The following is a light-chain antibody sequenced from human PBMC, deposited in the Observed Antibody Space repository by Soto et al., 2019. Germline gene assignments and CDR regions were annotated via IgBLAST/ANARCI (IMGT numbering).Light chain of an antibody. CDR2: DVS. J-gene: IGLJ2*01. CDR3: CSYSGSDSLL. CDR1: SSDVGSYNY. Sequence: QSVLTQPRSVSGSPGESVTISCSGTSSDVGSYNYVSWYQQYPGKTPKVMIYDVSERPSGVPVRFSGSKSGNTASLTISGLQAEDEAEYFCCSYSGSDSLLFGGGTKLTVL. V-gene: IGLV2-11*01.